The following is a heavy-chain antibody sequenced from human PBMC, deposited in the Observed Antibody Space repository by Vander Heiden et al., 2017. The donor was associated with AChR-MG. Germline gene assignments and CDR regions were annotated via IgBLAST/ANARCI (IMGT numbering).Heavy chain of an antibody. V-gene: IGHV5-10-1*03. J-gene: IGHJ2*01. CDR2: IDPSYSSP. CDR3: ARHGGYISSWFEGRGTWFFDL. D-gene: IGHD6-13*01. CDR1: GYSFTSHW. Sequence: EVQLVQSGAEVKKPGESLRLSCKASGYSFTSHWISWVRQMPGEGLEWVARIDPSYSSPNYSPSFQGHATISVDKSSSTAYLHWSSLKASDTAMYYCARHGGYISSWFEGRGTWFFDLWGQGALVTVS.